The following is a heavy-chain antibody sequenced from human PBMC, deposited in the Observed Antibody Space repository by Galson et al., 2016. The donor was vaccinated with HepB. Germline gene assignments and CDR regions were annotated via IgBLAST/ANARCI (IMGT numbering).Heavy chain of an antibody. Sequence: SLRLSCAASGLTFSDYAMNWVRQAPGKGLEWVSGISGSGGSRFYADSVKGRFTISRDNSKNTLYLQLNSLRAEDTAIYYCARLYGGYSDYWGQGTLVSVSS. V-gene: IGHV3-23*01. D-gene: IGHD5-12*01. CDR1: GLTFSDYA. CDR2: ISGSGGSR. CDR3: ARLYGGYSDY. J-gene: IGHJ4*02.